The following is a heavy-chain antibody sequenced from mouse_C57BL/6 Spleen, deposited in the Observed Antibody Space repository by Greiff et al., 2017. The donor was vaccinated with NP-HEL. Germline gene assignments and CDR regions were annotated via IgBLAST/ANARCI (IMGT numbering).Heavy chain of an antibody. J-gene: IGHJ2*01. V-gene: IGHV1-52*01. Sequence: QVQLQQPGAELVRPGSSVKLSCKASGYTFTSYWMHWVKQRPIQGLEWIGNIDPSDSETHYNQKFQDKATLTVDQSSSTAYMQLSSLTSEDSAVYYCAREGDSSGTGDYWGQGTTLTVSS. CDR2: IDPSDSET. CDR1: GYTFTSYW. CDR3: AREGDSSGTGDY. D-gene: IGHD3-2*02.